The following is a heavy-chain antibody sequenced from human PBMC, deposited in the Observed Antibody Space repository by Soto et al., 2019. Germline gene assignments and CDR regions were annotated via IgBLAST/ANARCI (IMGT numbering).Heavy chain of an antibody. D-gene: IGHD1-26*01. Sequence: PSETLSLTCAVYGGSFSGYYWSWIRQPPGKGLEWIGEINHSGSTNYNPSLKSRVTISVDTSKNQFSLKLRSLTAADTAVYYCGRRVGLAIISYYFDYWGKGALVTVSS. CDR3: GRRVGLAIISYYFDY. J-gene: IGHJ4*02. CDR2: INHSGST. V-gene: IGHV4-34*01. CDR1: GGSFSGYY.